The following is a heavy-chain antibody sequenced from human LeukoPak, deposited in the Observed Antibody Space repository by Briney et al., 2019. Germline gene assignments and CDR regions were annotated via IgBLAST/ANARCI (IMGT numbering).Heavy chain of an antibody. J-gene: IGHJ4*02. D-gene: IGHD2-2*01. CDR1: GFTFSSYW. CDR2: IKQDGSEK. CDR3: ARNGPDIVVVPAASRRGPYDY. Sequence: PGGSLRLSCAASGFTFSSYWMSWVRQAPGKGLEWVANIKQDGSEKYYVDSVKGRFTISRDNAKNSLYLQMNSLRAEDTAVYYCARNGPDIVVVPAASRRGPYDYRGQGTLVTVSS. V-gene: IGHV3-7*01.